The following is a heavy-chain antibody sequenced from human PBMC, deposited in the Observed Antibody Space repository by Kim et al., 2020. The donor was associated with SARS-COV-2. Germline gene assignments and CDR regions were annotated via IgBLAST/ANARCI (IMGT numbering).Heavy chain of an antibody. CDR1: GDSVSGGRYY. CDR3: ARVNMLPFSRYCHYALAV. V-gene: IGHV4-61*01. CDR2: ISYTGST. Sequence: SETLSLTCTISGDSVSGGRYYWTWIRQPPGKGLEWIGFISYTGSTNYNPSLKSRVAMSMDTSKNQFSLTLTSVAAADTAVYFCARVNMLPFSRYCHYALAVCGQGTTATVSS. D-gene: IGHD2-2*01. J-gene: IGHJ6*02.